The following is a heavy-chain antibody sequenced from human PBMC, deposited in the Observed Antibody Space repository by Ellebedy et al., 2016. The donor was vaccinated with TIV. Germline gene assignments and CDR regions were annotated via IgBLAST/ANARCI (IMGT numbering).Heavy chain of an antibody. J-gene: IGHJ4*02. CDR2: INHSGST. CDR1: GGSFSGYY. CDR3: ARDLGIVAVRFFDY. V-gene: IGHV4-34*01. Sequence: SETLSLTXAVYGGSFSGYYWSWIRQPPGKGLEWIGEINHSGSTNYNPSLKSRVTISVDTSKNQFSLKLSSVTAADTAVYYCARDLGIVAVRFFDYWGQGILVTVSS. D-gene: IGHD6-13*01.